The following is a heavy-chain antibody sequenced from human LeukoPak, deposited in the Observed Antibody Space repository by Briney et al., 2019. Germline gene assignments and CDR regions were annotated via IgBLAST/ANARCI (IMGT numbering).Heavy chain of an antibody. CDR3: GRGFGRYYGMDF. D-gene: IGHD2-15*01. J-gene: IGHJ6*04. CDR1: RFTFTIYW. Sequence: GGSLRLSCAASRFTFTIYWMNWVRQAPGKGLEWVANIKQDGSEKYYVGSVKGRFTISRDNARESLYLQMNRLTAENTAVYYGGRGFGRYYGMDFWGKGTSVTVSS. V-gene: IGHV3-7*03. CDR2: IKQDGSEK.